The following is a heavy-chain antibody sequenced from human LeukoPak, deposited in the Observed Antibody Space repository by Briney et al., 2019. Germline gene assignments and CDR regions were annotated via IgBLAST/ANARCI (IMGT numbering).Heavy chain of an antibody. D-gene: IGHD3-10*01. Sequence: VASVKVSCKASGYTFTSYDINWVRQATGQGLEWMGWMNPNSGNTGYAQKFQGRVTMTRNTSISTAYMELSSLRSEDTAVYYCARGVGYGSGPGGYYYGMDVWGQGTTVTVSS. CDR2: MNPNSGNT. CDR3: ARGVGYGSGPGGYYYGMDV. V-gene: IGHV1-8*01. CDR1: GYTFTSYD. J-gene: IGHJ6*02.